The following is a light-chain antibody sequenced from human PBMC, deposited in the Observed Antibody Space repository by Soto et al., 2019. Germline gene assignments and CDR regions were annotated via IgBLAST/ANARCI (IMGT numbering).Light chain of an antibody. J-gene: IGKJ4*01. CDR1: QNILYSSNNKYY. V-gene: IGKV4-1*01. CDR3: QQHYSTPLT. CDR2: WAS. Sequence: DIVMTQSQDSLAVSLGERANINCKSSQNILYSSNNKYYLAWYQQKPGQPPKMLIYWASTRESGVPDRFSGSGSGTDFTLTITSLQAEDVAVYYCQQHYSTPLTVGGGTKVEIK.